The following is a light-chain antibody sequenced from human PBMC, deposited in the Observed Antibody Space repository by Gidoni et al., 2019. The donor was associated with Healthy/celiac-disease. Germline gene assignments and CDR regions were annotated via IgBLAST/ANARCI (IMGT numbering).Light chain of an antibody. J-gene: IGLJ2*01. Sequence: QSVLTQPPSASGTPGQRVPISCSGSSSKSGSNYVYWYQQLPGTAPKLLIYRNNQRPSGVPDRFSGSQSGPSASLAISGLRSEDEADYYCAAWDDSLSGVVFGGGTKLTVL. CDR2: RNN. CDR1: SSKSGSNY. V-gene: IGLV1-47*01. CDR3: AAWDDSLSGVV.